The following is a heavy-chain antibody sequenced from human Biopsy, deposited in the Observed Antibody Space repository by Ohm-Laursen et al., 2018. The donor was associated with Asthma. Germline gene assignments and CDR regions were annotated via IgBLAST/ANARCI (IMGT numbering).Heavy chain of an antibody. J-gene: IGHJ6*02. Sequence: PSETLSLTCRVSGGYTGSSDHHWAWIRQAPGKGLEWIGFVFWSGSTHYSRSLERRVSISIDTATNEFSMKLWSVTPADTAVYFCARVASYGDVYFGIDVWGPGTTVTVFS. CDR2: VFWSGST. V-gene: IGHV4-30-4*01. D-gene: IGHD4-17*01. CDR1: GGYTGSSDHH. CDR3: ARVASYGDVYFGIDV.